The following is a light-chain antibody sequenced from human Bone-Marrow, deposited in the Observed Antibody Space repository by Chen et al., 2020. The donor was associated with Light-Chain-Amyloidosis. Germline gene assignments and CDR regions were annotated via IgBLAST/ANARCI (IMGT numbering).Light chain of an antibody. CDR1: QSLLHSNGYNY. V-gene: IGKV2-28*01. CDR3: VQPQETPYT. Sequence: DIVMTQSPLSLCVTPGEPASISCTSTQSLLHSNGYNYLAWYLQKPGQSPQLLIHLGSNRAPGVPDRFSGSGSVTDFTLRISRVEAEDVGVYYCVQPQETPYTFGQGTKLEI. J-gene: IGKJ2*01. CDR2: LGS.